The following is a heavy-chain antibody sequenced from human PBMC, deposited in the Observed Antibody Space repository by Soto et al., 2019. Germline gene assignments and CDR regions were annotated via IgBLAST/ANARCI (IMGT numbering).Heavy chain of an antibody. CDR2: IIPIYGTA. J-gene: IGHJ5*02. CDR1: GGTFSRYA. Sequence: ASVKVSCKASGGTFSRYAISWVRQAPGQGLEWMGGIIPIYGTASYEQNFQGRVTITADESTSTAYMELSSLRPEDTAVYYCARVVRGVGVVNFFGWFDPWGQGTLVTVSS. V-gene: IGHV1-69*13. CDR3: ARVVRGVGVVNFFGWFDP. D-gene: IGHD3-3*01.